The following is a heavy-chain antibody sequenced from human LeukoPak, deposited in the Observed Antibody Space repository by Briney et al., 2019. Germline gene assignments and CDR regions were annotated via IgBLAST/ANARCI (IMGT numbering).Heavy chain of an antibody. CDR2: MNPNTGNA. CDR3: AQCTGGDCGGAFDI. V-gene: IGHV1-8*01. J-gene: IGHJ3*02. D-gene: IGHD2-21*02. CDR1: GNTFTNYD. Sequence: ASVKVSCKTSGNTFTNYDINWLRQATGQGLEWMGWMNPNTGNADSAQKFQGRVTMTRNISISTAYMELSSLRFEDTAVYYCAQCTGGDCGGAFDIWGQGTMVTVSS.